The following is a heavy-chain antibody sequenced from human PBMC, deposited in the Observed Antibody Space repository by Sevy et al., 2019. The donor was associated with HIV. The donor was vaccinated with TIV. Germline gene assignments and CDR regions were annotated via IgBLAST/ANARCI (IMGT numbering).Heavy chain of an antibody. CDR2: IRYDGSNK. V-gene: IGHV3-30*02. J-gene: IGHJ4*02. CDR1: GFTFSSYG. D-gene: IGHD4-17*01. Sequence: GGSLRLSCAASGFTFSSYGMHWVRQAPGKGLEWVAFIRYDGSNKYYADSVKGRFTISRDKSKNTLYLQMNSLRAEDTAMYYCAKDMRFKHDYGDYADYWGQGTLVTVSS. CDR3: AKDMRFKHDYGDYADY.